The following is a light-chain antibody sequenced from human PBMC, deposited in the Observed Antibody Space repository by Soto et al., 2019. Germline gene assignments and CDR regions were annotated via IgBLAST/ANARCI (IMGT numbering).Light chain of an antibody. V-gene: IGKV3-20*01. CDR2: GAS. CDR1: QSIGGNF. CDR3: QQYGGSPRT. Sequence: EIVLTQSPGTLSLSPGEGATLSCRASQSIGGNFLAWYQQRRGQAPRLLIHGASNRATGIPDRFSGSGSGTDFTLTITRLEPEDFAVYYCQQYGGSPRTFGRGTKVEVK. J-gene: IGKJ1*01.